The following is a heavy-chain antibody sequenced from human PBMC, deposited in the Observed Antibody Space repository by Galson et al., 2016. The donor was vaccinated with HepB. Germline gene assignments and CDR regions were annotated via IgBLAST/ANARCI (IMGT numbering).Heavy chain of an antibody. CDR2: IDGDGTRP. D-gene: IGHD3-3*01. CDR3: ARDFSGPDR. Sequence: SLRLSCAVSGFTFRNHQMHWIRQVPGKGLMWVARIDGDGTRPIYAASVEGRFIISSDSAENTVYLQMNRLRAEDTALYYCARDFSGPDRWGQGTLVTVSP. V-gene: IGHV3-74*01. J-gene: IGHJ5*02. CDR1: GFTFRNHQ.